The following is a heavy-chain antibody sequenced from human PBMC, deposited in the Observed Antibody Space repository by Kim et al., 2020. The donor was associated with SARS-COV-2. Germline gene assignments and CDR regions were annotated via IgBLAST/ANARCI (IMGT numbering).Heavy chain of an antibody. CDR2: INHSGST. V-gene: IGHV4-34*01. J-gene: IGHJ6*02. CDR3: ARGHAYYDYVWGGYTKTYYYDGMDV. Sequence: SETLSLTCAAYGGSFSGYYWSWIRQPPGKGLEWIGEINHSGSTNYNPSLKSRVTISVDTSKNQFSLKLSSVTAADTAVYYCARGHAYYDYVWGGYTKTYYYDGMDVWGQGTTVTVSS. D-gene: IGHD3-16*01. CDR1: GGSFSGYY.